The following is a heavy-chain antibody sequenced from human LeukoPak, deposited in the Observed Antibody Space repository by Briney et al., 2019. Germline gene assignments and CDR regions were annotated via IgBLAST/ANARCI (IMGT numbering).Heavy chain of an antibody. CDR3: ASGYSSSIIDY. J-gene: IGHJ4*02. V-gene: IGHV4-34*01. Sequence: SETLSLTCAVYGGSYSGYYWSWIRQPPGKGLEWIGEINHSGSTNYNPSLKSRVTISVDTSKNQFSLKLSSVTAADTAVYYCASGYSSSIIDYWGQGTLVTVSS. CDR1: GGSYSGYY. D-gene: IGHD6-13*01. CDR2: INHSGST.